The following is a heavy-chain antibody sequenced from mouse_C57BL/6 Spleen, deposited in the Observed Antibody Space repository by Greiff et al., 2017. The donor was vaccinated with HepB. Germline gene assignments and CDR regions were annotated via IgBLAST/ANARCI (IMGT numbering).Heavy chain of an antibody. D-gene: IGHD1-1*01. CDR1: GFTFSSYA. CDR3: TRANLLLRYFDV. J-gene: IGHJ1*03. CDR2: ISSGGDYI. V-gene: IGHV5-9-1*02. Sequence: EVMLVESGEGLVKPGGSLKLSCAASGFTFSSYAMSWVRQTPEKRLEWVAYISSGGDYIYYADTVKGRFTISRDNARNTLYLQMSSLKSEDTAMYYCTRANLLLRYFDVWGTGTTVTVSS.